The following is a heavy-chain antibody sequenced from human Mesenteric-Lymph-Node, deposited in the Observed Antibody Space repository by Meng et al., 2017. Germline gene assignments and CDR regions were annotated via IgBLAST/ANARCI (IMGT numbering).Heavy chain of an antibody. D-gene: IGHD1-26*01. Sequence: QVQLQESGPGLLKPYQTLSLTCPGSGGSISSVDYYWSWIRQPPGKGLEWIGSLFYSGSTYYNPSLKSRLTMSVDTSNNQFSLKLSSVTAADTAVYYCARVAVGRPFDPWGQGTLVTVSS. CDR2: LFYSGST. J-gene: IGHJ5*02. CDR1: GGSISSVDYY. V-gene: IGHV4-39*01. CDR3: ARVAVGRPFDP.